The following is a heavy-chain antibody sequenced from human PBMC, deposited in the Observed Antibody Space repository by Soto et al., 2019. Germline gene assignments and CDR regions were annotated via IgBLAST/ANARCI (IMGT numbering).Heavy chain of an antibody. CDR2: ISGYNGNT. CDR1: GYTFTNYG. CDR3: ATEGQAPYYYYGMDV. J-gene: IGHJ6*02. V-gene: IGHV1-18*01. Sequence: QVQVVQSGDEVKKPGASVKVSCKASGYTFTNYGFSWVRQAPGQGLEWMGWISGYNGNTKYAEKFQGRVTMTTDTPTSTAHMELRSLRSDDTAVYYCATEGQAPYYYYGMDVWGQGTAVTVSS.